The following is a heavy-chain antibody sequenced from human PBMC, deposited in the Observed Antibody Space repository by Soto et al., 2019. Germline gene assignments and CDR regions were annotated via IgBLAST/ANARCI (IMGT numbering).Heavy chain of an antibody. CDR2: ISGSGDST. V-gene: IGHV3-23*02. D-gene: IGHD3-16*01. CDR1: GFTFSSYA. CDR3: AKGVLYDYPSNSFDY. J-gene: IGHJ4*02. Sequence: GGSLRLSCAASGFTFSSYAMSWVRQAPGKGLEWVSVISGSGDSTYYVASVKGRFTISRDNSKNTLYLQMNSLRVEEKAVYYCAKGVLYDYPSNSFDYSGQGTRVTVS.